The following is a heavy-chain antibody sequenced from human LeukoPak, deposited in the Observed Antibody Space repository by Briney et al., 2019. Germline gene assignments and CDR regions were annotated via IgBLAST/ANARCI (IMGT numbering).Heavy chain of an antibody. J-gene: IGHJ3*02. CDR2: INPNSGGT. D-gene: IGHD5-24*01. V-gene: IGHV1-2*02. CDR1: GYTFTGYY. CDR3: ARERGDGYGPYAFDI. Sequence: ASVKVSCKASGYTFTGYYMHWVRQAPGQGLEWMGWINPNSGGTNYAQKFQGRVTMTRDTSISTAYMELSRLRSDDTAVYYCARERGDGYGPYAFDIWGQGTMVTVSS.